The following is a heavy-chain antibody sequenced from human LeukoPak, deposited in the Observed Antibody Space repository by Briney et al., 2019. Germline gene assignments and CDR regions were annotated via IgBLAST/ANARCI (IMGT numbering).Heavy chain of an antibody. D-gene: IGHD3-22*01. CDR3: AKDGLYYDGSEHVYYFDS. J-gene: IGHJ4*02. Sequence: PGGSLRLSCAASGFTFSRSAMTWVRQGPGTGLEFVASIIYSGGATYYPDSVKGRFTISRDNSKNTLYLQMNSLRAEDTALYYCAKDGLYYDGSEHVYYFDSWGQGTLVTVAS. V-gene: IGHV3-23*01. CDR1: GFTFSRSA. CDR2: IIYSGGAT.